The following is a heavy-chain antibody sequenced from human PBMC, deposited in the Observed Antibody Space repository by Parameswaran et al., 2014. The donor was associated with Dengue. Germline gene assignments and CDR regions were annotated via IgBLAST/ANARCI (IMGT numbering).Heavy chain of an antibody. J-gene: IGHJ4*02. CDR3: ARYGDPIGCLDY. D-gene: IGHD4-17*01. CDR2: IYWDDDK. V-gene: IGHV2-5*02. Sequence: VRQAPGKALEWLALIYWDDDKRYSPSLKSRLTITKDTSKNQVVLTMTNMDPVDTATYYCARYGDPIGCLDYWGQGTLVTVSS.